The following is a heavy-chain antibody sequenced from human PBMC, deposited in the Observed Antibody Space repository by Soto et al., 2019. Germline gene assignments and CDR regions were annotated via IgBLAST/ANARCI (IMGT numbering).Heavy chain of an antibody. Sequence: QVQLVQSGAEVKKPGASVNVSCKASGYIFSDYGITWVRQAPGQGLEWMGWINAYNGNAKYAENIQGRFTLTTDTSTSTVYMELRSLRSDDTAVYYCARRAVRWNERGWFDPWGQGTLVTVSS. V-gene: IGHV1-18*01. CDR3: ARRAVRWNERGWFDP. J-gene: IGHJ5*02. CDR1: GYIFSDYG. D-gene: IGHD1-1*01. CDR2: INAYNGNA.